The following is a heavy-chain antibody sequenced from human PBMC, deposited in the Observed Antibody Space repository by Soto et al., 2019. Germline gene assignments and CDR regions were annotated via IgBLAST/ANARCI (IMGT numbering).Heavy chain of an antibody. D-gene: IGHD3-22*01. CDR2: ISSSSSYT. V-gene: IGHV3-11*05. CDR3: AREFHVVDSSGYDY. CDR1: GFTFSDYY. J-gene: IGHJ4*02. Sequence: GGSLRHSCASSGFTFSDYYMSLIRQATGKGLEWVSYISSSSSYTNYADSVKGRFTISRDNAKNSLYLQMNSLRAEDTAVYYCAREFHVVDSSGYDYWGQGTLVTVSS.